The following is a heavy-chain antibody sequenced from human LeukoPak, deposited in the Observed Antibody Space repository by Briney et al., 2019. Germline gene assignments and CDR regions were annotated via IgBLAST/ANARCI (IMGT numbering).Heavy chain of an antibody. CDR3: ASVPTMVTGDYFDY. V-gene: IGHV1-2*02. CDR1: GYTFTGYY. CDR2: INPNSGGT. J-gene: IGHJ4*02. Sequence: AASVKVSCKASGYTFTGYYKHWVRQAPGQGLEWIVWINPNSGGTNYAQKLQGRVTMTRDTSLSTAYMELSRLRSDDTAVYYSASVPTMVTGDYFDYWGQGSLVTVSS. D-gene: IGHD4-23*01.